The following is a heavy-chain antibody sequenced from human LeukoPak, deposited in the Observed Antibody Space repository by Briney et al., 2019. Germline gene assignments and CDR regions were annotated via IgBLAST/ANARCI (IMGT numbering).Heavy chain of an antibody. CDR3: ARGLPVWLPDYYYYMDV. CDR2: IYSSGST. V-gene: IGHV4-4*07. Sequence: SETLSLTCTVSGSSISSYYWSWIRQPAGKGLEWIGRIYSSGSTNYNPSLKSRVTMSVDTSKNQFSLKLSSVTAADTAVYYCARGLPVWLPDYYYYMDVWGKGTTVTVSS. D-gene: IGHD5-12*01. J-gene: IGHJ6*03. CDR1: GSSISSYY.